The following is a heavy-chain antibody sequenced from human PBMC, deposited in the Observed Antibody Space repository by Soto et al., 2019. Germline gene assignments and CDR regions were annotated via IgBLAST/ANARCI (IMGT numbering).Heavy chain of an antibody. Sequence: ASVKVSCKASGFNFAGYFLQWVRQAPGQGLEWMGWINPNSGVTKDAQTFQGRVTMTWDTSISTAYMELVSLRFDDTAVYYCATSAWGSSQEFDYWGLGTRVTVSS. CDR1: GFNFAGYF. V-gene: IGHV1-2*02. D-gene: IGHD3-16*01. CDR2: INPNSGVT. J-gene: IGHJ4*02. CDR3: ATSAWGSSQEFDY.